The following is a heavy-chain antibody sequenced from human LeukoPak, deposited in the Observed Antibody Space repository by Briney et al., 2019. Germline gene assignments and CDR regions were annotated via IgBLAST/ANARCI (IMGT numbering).Heavy chain of an antibody. CDR2: MSGSGGST. J-gene: IGHJ3*02. D-gene: IGHD3-9*01. CDR3: AKDRVLRYFDWSSGHDAFDI. CDR1: GFTFSIYG. Sequence: GGTLRLSCAASGFTFSIYGMSWVRQAPGRGLEWVSAMSGSGGSTYYADSVKGRFTISRDNSKNTLYLQMNSLRAEDTAVYYCAKDRVLRYFDWSSGHDAFDIWGQGTMVTVSS. V-gene: IGHV3-23*01.